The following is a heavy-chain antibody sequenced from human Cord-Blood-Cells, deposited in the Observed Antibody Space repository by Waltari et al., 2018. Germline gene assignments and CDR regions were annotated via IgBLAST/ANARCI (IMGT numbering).Heavy chain of an antibody. J-gene: IGHJ4*02. CDR2: IYYSGST. CDR3: ARQYSSSGYFDY. D-gene: IGHD6-6*01. V-gene: IGHV4-39*01. Sequence: QLQLQESGPGLVKPSETLSLTCTVSGGSISSSSYYWGWIRQPPGKGLEWIGSIYYSGSTYYNPSLKSRVTISVDTSKNQFSLKLSSVTAADTAVYYCARQYSSSGYFDYWGQGTLVTVSS. CDR1: GGSISSSSYY.